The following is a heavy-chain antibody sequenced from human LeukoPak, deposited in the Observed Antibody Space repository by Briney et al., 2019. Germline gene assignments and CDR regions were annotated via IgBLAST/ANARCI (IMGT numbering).Heavy chain of an antibody. CDR1: GFTFSAYW. V-gene: IGHV3-7*03. J-gene: IGHJ4*02. D-gene: IGHD3-9*01. Sequence: SGESLRLSCAASGFTFSAYWMTWVRQAPGKGLAWVANIIEDGNLKYYVDSVKGRFTTSRDNAKTSLYLQMNSLRAEDMALYYCAKGPDYDILTPIDYWGQGTLVTVSS. CDR3: AKGPDYDILTPIDY. CDR2: IIEDGNLK.